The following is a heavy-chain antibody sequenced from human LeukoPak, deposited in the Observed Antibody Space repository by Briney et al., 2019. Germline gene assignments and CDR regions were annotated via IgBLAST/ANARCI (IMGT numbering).Heavy chain of an antibody. J-gene: IGHJ4*02. V-gene: IGHV4-59*08. CDR3: ARRQLYSGSGYFDY. CDR2: IYYSGST. CDR1: GGSINSYY. D-gene: IGHD3-10*01. Sequence: NPSETLSLTCTVSGGSINSYYWSWIRQPPGKGLEWIGYIYYSGSTNYNPSLKSRVTISVDTSKNQFSLKLSSVTAADTAVYYCARRQLYSGSGYFDYWGQGTLVTVSS.